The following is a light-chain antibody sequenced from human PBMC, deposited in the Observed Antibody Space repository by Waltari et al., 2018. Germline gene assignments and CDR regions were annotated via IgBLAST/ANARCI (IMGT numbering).Light chain of an antibody. CDR1: QGINNY. J-gene: IGKJ3*01. Sequence: DIQMTQSPSSLPASVGDRVTITCRASQGINNYLSWYQQKPGKAPKRLIYYASSLESGVPSRFSGSGSGTDYTLTISSLQPEDIATYYCQQYDKFPFTFGPGTKLDIK. CDR2: YAS. CDR3: QQYDKFPFT. V-gene: IGKV1-33*01.